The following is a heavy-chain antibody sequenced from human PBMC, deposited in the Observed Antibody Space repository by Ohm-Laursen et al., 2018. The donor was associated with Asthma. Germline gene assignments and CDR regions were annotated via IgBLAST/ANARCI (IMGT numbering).Heavy chain of an antibody. CDR1: GGTFSSYA. CDR2: IIPIFGTA. Sequence: SVKVSCKVSGGTFSSYAISWVRQAPGQGLEWMGGIIPIFGTANYAQKFQGRVTITADESTSTAYMELSSLRSEDTAVYYCARVTGYSTTRVAFDIWGQGTMVTVSS. D-gene: IGHD6-13*01. CDR3: ARVTGYSTTRVAFDI. V-gene: IGHV1-69*13. J-gene: IGHJ3*02.